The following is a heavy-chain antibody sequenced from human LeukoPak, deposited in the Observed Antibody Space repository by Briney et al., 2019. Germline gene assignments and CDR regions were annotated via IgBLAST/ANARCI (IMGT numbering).Heavy chain of an antibody. V-gene: IGHV4-59*01. CDR1: GGSISGFY. D-gene: IGHD3-22*01. Sequence: NPSETLSLTCSVSGGSISGFYWSWIRQPPGKGLEWIGYIYYSWSTDYNPSLKSRVTMSLDTSKNQLSLKLSSVTAADTAVYYCAREYLVVTTPQFASGGQATLATVPS. J-gene: IGHJ4*02. CDR3: AREYLVVTTPQFAS. CDR2: IYYSWST.